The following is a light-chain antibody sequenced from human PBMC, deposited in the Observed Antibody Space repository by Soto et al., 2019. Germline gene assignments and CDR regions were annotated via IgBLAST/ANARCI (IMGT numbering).Light chain of an antibody. CDR2: GAS. CDR3: QQTYNTPVT. CDR1: QSISGY. Sequence: DIQMTQSPASLSASVGDRVTITCRASQSISGYLNWYLQKPGKAPKHLIYGASTLQSGVPSRFTGSGSETSFTLTISSLQPEDFGTYYCQQTYNTPVTFGPGTKVVI. V-gene: IGKV1-39*01. J-gene: IGKJ3*01.